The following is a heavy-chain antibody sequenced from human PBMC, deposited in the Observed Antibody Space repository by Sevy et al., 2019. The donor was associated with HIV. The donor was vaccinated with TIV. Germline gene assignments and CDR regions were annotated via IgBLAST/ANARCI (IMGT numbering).Heavy chain of an antibody. CDR2: INSDGSST. D-gene: IGHD3-10*01. Sequence: GGSLRLSCAASGFTFSSYWMHWVRQAPGKGLVWVSRINSDGSSTSYADSVKGRFTISRDNAKNTVYLQMNSLRAEDTAVYYCARATHGDWFDPWGQGTLVTVSS. V-gene: IGHV3-74*01. CDR1: GFTFSSYW. J-gene: IGHJ5*02. CDR3: ARATHGDWFDP.